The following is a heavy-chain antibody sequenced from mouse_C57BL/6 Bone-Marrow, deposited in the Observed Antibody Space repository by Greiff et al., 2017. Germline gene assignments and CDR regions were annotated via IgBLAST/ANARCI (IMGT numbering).Heavy chain of an antibody. V-gene: IGHV1-26*01. CDR2: INPNNGGT. CDR1: GYTFTDYY. CDR3: ARAGYDYDVWFAY. D-gene: IGHD2-4*01. Sequence: EVKLVESGPELVKPGASVKISCKASGYTFTDYYMNWVKQSHGKSLEWIGDINPNNGGTSYNQKFKGKATLTVDKSSSTAYMELRSLTSEDSAVYYCARAGYDYDVWFAYWGQGTLVTVSA. J-gene: IGHJ3*01.